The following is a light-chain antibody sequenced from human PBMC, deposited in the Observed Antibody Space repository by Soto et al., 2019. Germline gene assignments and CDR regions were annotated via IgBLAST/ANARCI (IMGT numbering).Light chain of an antibody. J-gene: IGLJ3*02. CDR2: TNN. V-gene: IGLV1-44*01. CDR1: GSNIGSNT. CDR3: ATWDDSLNGPV. Sequence: QSVLTQPPSASGTPGQSVTISCSGSGSNIGSNTVNWYQQLPGTAPKLLICTNNQRPSGVPDRFSGSKSGTSASLPITGLQSEDEADYYCATWDDSLNGPVFGGGTKLTVL.